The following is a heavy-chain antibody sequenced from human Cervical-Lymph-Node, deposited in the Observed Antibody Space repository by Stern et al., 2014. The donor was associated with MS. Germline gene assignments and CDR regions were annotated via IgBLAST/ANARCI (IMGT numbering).Heavy chain of an antibody. CDR2: ISYDGNSP. CDR3: ATKYFDFWNGQRYYDYGLDV. D-gene: IGHD3-3*01. CDR1: GFTFSTDG. J-gene: IGHJ6*02. Sequence: VQLLESGGGVVQTGRSVRLSCEASGFTFSTDGMHWVRQAPGKGLEWVAVISYDGNSPHYANSVKGRFSIFRVNSKNTLCLQMNSLRAGDTAGYYCATKYFDFWNGQRYYDYGLDVRGQGTTGTVSS. V-gene: IGHV3-30*03.